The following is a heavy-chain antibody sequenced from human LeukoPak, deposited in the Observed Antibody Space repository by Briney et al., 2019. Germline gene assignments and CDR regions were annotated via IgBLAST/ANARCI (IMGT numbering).Heavy chain of an antibody. CDR2: IYYSGST. Sequence: KPSETLSLTCTVSGGSISSGDYYWSGLRQPPGKGLEWIGYIYYSGSTYYNPSLKSRVTISVDTSKNQFSLKLSSVTAADTAVYDCARYYYDRTVEDWGQGTLVTVSS. CDR3: ARYYYDRTVED. J-gene: IGHJ4*02. CDR1: GGSISSGDYY. V-gene: IGHV4-30-4*01. D-gene: IGHD3-22*01.